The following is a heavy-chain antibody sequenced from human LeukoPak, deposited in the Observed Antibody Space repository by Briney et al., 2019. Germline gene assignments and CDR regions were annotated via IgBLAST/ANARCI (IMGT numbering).Heavy chain of an antibody. V-gene: IGHV4-39*01. CDR2: IYYSGST. D-gene: IGHD6-19*01. CDR3: ARAPGIAVALLDY. Sequence: PSETLSLTCTVSGGSISSASYYWGWIRQPPGKGLEWIRSIYYSGSTYYNPSLKSRVTISVDTSKNQFSLKLSSVTAADTAVYYCARAPGIAVALLDYWGQGTLVTVSS. J-gene: IGHJ4*02. CDR1: GGSISSASYY.